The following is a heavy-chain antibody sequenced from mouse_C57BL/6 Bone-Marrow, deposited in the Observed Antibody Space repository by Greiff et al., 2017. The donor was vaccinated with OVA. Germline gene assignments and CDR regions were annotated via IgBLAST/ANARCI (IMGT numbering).Heavy chain of an antibody. J-gene: IGHJ4*01. CDR2: IYPRSGNN. CDR1: GYTFTSYG. V-gene: IGHV1-81*01. Sequence: VQLQQSGAELARPGASVKLSCKASGYTFTSYGISWVKQRTGQGLEWIGEIYPRSGNNYYNEKFKGKATLTADKSSSTAYMELRSLTSEDSAVYFCATPYYYGSSYYYAMDYWGQGTSVTVSS. CDR3: ATPYYYGSSYYYAMDY. D-gene: IGHD1-1*01.